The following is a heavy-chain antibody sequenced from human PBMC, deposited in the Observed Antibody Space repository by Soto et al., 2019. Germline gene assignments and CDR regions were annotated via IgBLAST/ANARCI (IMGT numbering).Heavy chain of an antibody. D-gene: IGHD2-21*02. Sequence: EVQLVESGGGLVQPGGSLRLSCAASGFTFSSYSMNWVRQAPGKGLEWVSYISSSSDTIYYADSVKGRFTISRDNAKNSLYLQMNSLRAEDTAMYYCARVICGGDCDSYYYAMDVWGQGTTVTVSS. J-gene: IGHJ6*02. CDR1: GFTFSSYS. V-gene: IGHV3-48*01. CDR3: ARVICGGDCDSYYYAMDV. CDR2: ISSSSDTI.